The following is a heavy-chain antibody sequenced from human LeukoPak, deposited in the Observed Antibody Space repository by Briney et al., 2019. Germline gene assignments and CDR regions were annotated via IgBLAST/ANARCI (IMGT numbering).Heavy chain of an antibody. CDR2: ISISGGTT. CDR3: AKTRPLDSSSWSHGDY. Sequence: GGSLRLSCAASGFTFSDHAMSWVRQAPGKGLEWVSSISISGGTTYYADSVKGRFTISRENSKSTLYLQMNSLRADDTAVYYCAKTRPLDSSSWSHGDYWGQGTLVTVSS. V-gene: IGHV3-23*01. CDR1: GFTFSDHA. J-gene: IGHJ4*02. D-gene: IGHD6-13*01.